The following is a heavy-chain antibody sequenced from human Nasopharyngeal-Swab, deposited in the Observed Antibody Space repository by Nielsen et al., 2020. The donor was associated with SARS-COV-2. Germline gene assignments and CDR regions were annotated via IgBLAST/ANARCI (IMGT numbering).Heavy chain of an antibody. V-gene: IGHV1-3*01. CDR3: ARDRGGYSYGLGYYYGMDV. CDR1: GYTFTSYA. CDR2: INAGNGNT. Sequence: ASVKVSCKASGYTFTSYAMHWVRQAPGQRLEWMGWINAGNGNTKYSQKFQGRVTITRDTSASTAYMELSSLRSEDTAVYYCARDRGGYSYGLGYYYGMDVWGQGTTVTVSS. J-gene: IGHJ6*02. D-gene: IGHD5-18*01.